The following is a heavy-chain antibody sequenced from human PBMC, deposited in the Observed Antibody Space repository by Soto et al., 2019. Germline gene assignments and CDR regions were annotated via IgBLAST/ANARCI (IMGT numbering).Heavy chain of an antibody. Sequence: QLQLQESGSGLVKPSQTLSLTCAVSGGSISSGGYSWSWIRQPPGKGLEWIGYIYHSGSTYYNPSLKSRVTISVDRSKNQFSLKLSSVTAADTAVYYCARGNGMVAMDYWGQGTLVTVSS. CDR3: ARGNGMVAMDY. D-gene: IGHD5-12*01. CDR1: GGSISSGGYS. V-gene: IGHV4-30-2*01. J-gene: IGHJ4*02. CDR2: IYHSGST.